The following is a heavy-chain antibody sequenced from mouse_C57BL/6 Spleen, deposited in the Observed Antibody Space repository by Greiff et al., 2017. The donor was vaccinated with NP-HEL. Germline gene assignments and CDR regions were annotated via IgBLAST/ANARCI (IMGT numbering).Heavy chain of an antibody. D-gene: IGHD1-1*01. CDR1: GYTFTSYW. J-gene: IGHJ2*01. Sequence: QVQLQQPGAELVKPGASVKMSCKASGYTFTSYWITWVKQRPGQGLEWIGDIYPGSGSTNYNEKFKSKATLTVDTSSSTAYMQLSSLTSEDSAVDYCARYYGSSYGFDYWGQGTTLTVSS. CDR3: ARYYGSSYGFDY. CDR2: IYPGSGST. V-gene: IGHV1-55*01.